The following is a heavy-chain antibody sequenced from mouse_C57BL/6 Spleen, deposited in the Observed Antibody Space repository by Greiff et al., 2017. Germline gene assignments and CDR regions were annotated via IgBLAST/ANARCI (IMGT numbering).Heavy chain of an antibody. CDR3: ATLGPYDGYYNWYFDV. J-gene: IGHJ1*03. CDR1: GYTFTSYG. D-gene: IGHD2-3*01. V-gene: IGHV1-81*01. Sequence: VQLQQSGAELARPGASVKLSCKASGYTFTSYGISWVKQRTGQGLEWIGEIYPRSGNTYYNEKFKGKATLTADKSSSTAYMELRSLTSEDSAVYFGATLGPYDGYYNWYFDVWGTGTTVTVSS. CDR2: IYPRSGNT.